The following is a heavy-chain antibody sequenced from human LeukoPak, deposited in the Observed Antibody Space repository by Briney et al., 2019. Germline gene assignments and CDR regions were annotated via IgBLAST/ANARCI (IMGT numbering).Heavy chain of an antibody. CDR3: ATGPVYSYDY. CDR1: GYTLTELS. V-gene: IGHV1-18*01. D-gene: IGHD4-11*01. CDR2: ISPDNGHT. Sequence: ASVKVSCKVSGYTLTELSMHWVRQAPGQGLEFMGWISPDNGHTNYAQNLQARVTMTTDTPTRTAYLKLRSLRSDDTAVYYCATGPVYSYDYWGQGTLVTVSS. J-gene: IGHJ4*02.